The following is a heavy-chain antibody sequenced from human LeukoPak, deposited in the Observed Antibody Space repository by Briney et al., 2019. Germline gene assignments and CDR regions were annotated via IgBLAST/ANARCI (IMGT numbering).Heavy chain of an antibody. CDR3: ATRGYSYALDAFDI. V-gene: IGHV4-59*01. Sequence: SETPSLTCTVSGGSISSYYWSWIRQPPGKGLEWIGYIYYSGSTNYNPSLKSRVTISVDTSKNQFSLKLSSVTAAYTAVYYCATRGYSYALDAFDIWGQGTMVTVSS. D-gene: IGHD5-18*01. J-gene: IGHJ3*02. CDR1: GGSISSYY. CDR2: IYYSGST.